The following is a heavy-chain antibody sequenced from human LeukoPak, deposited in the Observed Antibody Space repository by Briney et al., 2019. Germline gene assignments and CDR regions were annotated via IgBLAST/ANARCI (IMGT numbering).Heavy chain of an antibody. J-gene: IGHJ5*02. CDR3: ARDYRSMVRGVTIFDP. CDR2: INYDSSDI. V-gene: IGHV3-21*01. Sequence: GSPRLSCAASGFTFSTYGMNWVCQAPGKGLEWVSSINYDSSDIYYADSLKGRFTISRDNAKNSLFLQMNSLRAEDTAVYYCARDYRSMVRGVTIFDPCGQGALFSASS. CDR1: GFTFSTYG. D-gene: IGHD3-10*01.